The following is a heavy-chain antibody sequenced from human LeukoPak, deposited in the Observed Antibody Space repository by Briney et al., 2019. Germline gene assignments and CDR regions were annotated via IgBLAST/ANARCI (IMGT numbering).Heavy chain of an antibody. V-gene: IGHV4-30-4*01. CDR2: IYYSGST. D-gene: IGHD5-18*01. CDR3: ARGGRWEDTAMVFDY. Sequence: SETLSLTCTVSGGSISSGDYYWSWLRQPPGKGLEWIGYIYYSGSTYYNPSLKSRVTISVDTSKNQFSLKLSSVTAADTAVYYCARGGRWEDTAMVFDYWGQGTLVTVSS. J-gene: IGHJ4*02. CDR1: GGSISSGDYY.